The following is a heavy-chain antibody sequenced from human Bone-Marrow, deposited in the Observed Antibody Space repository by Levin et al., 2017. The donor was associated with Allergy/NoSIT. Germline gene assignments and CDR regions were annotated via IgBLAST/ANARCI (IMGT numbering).Heavy chain of an antibody. Sequence: GGSLRLSCAASGFTFSSYGMHWVRQAPGKGLEWVAVISYDGSNKYYADSVKGRFTISRDNSKNTLYLQMNSLRAEDTAVYYCAKNYDFWSGYFRDDAFDIWGQGTMVTVSS. CDR2: ISYDGSNK. V-gene: IGHV3-30*18. J-gene: IGHJ3*02. D-gene: IGHD3-3*01. CDR1: GFTFSSYG. CDR3: AKNYDFWSGYFRDDAFDI.